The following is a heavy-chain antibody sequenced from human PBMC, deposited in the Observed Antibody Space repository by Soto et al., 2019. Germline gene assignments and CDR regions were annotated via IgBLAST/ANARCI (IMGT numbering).Heavy chain of an antibody. D-gene: IGHD6-19*01. Sequence: EVQLLESGGGLVQPGGSLRLSCAASGFTFSNYAMSWVRQAPGKGLEWVSTISGSGASTDYADSVKGRFTISRDNSRTPLYRQMTSLGAEDTAVYYWPPRGAGIPVAGIGYWGQGTLVTVSS. CDR2: ISGSGAST. J-gene: IGHJ4*02. CDR1: GFTFSNYA. CDR3: PPRGAGIPVAGIGY. V-gene: IGHV3-23*01.